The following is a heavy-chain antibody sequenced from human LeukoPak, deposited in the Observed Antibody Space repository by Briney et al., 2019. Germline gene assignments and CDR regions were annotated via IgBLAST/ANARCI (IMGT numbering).Heavy chain of an antibody. CDR3: ARADSSGYYLTYYYYYMDV. Sequence: GGSLRLSCAASGFTFSSYSMNWVRQAPGKGLEWVSSISSSSSYIYYADSVRGRFTISRDNAKNSLYLQMNSLRAEDTAVYYCARADSSGYYLTYYYYYMDVWGKGTTVTVSS. J-gene: IGHJ6*03. V-gene: IGHV3-21*01. CDR1: GFTFSSYS. D-gene: IGHD3-22*01. CDR2: ISSSSSYI.